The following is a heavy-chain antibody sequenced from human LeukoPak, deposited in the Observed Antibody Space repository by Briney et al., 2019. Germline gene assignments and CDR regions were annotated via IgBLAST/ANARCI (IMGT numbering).Heavy chain of an antibody. CDR2: ISAYNGNT. Sequence: GASVKVSCKASGYTFTSYGISWVRQAPGQGLEWMGWISAYNGNTNYAQKLQGRVTMTTDTSTSTAYMELRSLRSDDTAVYYCARDRYCSSTSCWGEENFDYWGQGTLVTVSS. V-gene: IGHV1-18*01. D-gene: IGHD2-2*01. CDR3: ARDRYCSSTSCWGEENFDY. J-gene: IGHJ4*02. CDR1: GYTFTSYG.